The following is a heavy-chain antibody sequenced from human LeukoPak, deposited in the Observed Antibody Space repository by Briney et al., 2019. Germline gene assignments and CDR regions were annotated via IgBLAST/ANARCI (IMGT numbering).Heavy chain of an antibody. V-gene: IGHV3-7*01. CDR3: ARVIGGAIDH. D-gene: IGHD1-26*01. CDR1: GFTFSLYS. CDR2: IAPDGSTQ. Sequence: PGGSLRLSCAASGFTFSLYSMTWVRRAPGKGLEWVANIAPDGSTQNYVDSLEGRFTISRDNPKNSLYLQMHSLRAEDAAVYYCARVIGGAIDHWGQGTLVTVSS. J-gene: IGHJ4*02.